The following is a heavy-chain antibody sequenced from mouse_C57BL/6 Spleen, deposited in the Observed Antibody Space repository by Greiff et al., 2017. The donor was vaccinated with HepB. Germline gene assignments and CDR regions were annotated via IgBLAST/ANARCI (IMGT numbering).Heavy chain of an antibody. Sequence: VQLKESGPGLVKPSQSLSLTCSVTGYSITSGYYWNWIRQFPGNKLEWMGYISYDGSNNYNPSLKNRISITRDTSKNQFFLKLNSVTTEDTATYYCARDWGLRGYFDVWGTGTTVTVSS. D-gene: IGHD2-2*01. CDR2: ISYDGSN. CDR3: ARDWGLRGYFDV. CDR1: GYSITSGYY. V-gene: IGHV3-6*01. J-gene: IGHJ1*03.